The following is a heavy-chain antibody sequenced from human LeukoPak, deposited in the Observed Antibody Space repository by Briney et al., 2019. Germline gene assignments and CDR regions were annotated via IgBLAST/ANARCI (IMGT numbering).Heavy chain of an antibody. Sequence: TLSLTCTVSGSSVSSDEYYWSWVRQHPGKGLEWIGYVYYSGSSYYIPSLESRVTTSVEVSKNQFSLELRSVTAADTAVYYCARVKVLRFLEWFLDFWGQGALVTVSS. CDR3: ARVKVLRFLEWFLDF. D-gene: IGHD3-3*01. J-gene: IGHJ4*02. V-gene: IGHV4-31*03. CDR2: VYYSGSS. CDR1: GSSVSSDEYY.